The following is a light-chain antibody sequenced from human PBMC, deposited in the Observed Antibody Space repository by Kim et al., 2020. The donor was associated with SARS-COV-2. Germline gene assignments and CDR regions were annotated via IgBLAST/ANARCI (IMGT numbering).Light chain of an antibody. CDR2: EDD. Sequence: GKTVTISGTRSSGTIANNFVQWYQQRPGSAPTIVISEDDQRPSGVPERFSGSIDSSSNSASLTISGLKTEDEASYYCQSFDDDNWVFGGGTQLTVL. V-gene: IGLV6-57*03. CDR3: QSFDDDNWV. J-gene: IGLJ3*02. CDR1: SGTIANNF.